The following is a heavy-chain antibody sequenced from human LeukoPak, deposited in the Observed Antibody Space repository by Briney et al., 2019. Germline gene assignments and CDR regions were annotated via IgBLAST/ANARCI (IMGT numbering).Heavy chain of an antibody. D-gene: IGHD3-22*01. CDR1: GYRFSSYW. CDR2: IYPGDSDT. V-gene: IGHV5-51*01. CDR3: ARPRTHDSSAYYHY. Sequence: GESLKISCKGSGYRFSSYWIDWVRQMPGKGLEWMGIIYPGDSDTRYSPSFHGQVTISADKSISTAYLQWSSLKASDTAMYYCARPRTHDSSAYYHYWGQGTLVTVSS. J-gene: IGHJ4*02.